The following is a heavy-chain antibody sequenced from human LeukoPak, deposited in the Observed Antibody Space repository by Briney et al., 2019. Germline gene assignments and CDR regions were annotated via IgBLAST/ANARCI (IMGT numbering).Heavy chain of an antibody. V-gene: IGHV3-53*04. CDR1: GFTVSSNY. CDR2: IYSGGST. D-gene: IGHD5-24*01. CDR3: AIGYTKGSFDY. J-gene: IGHJ4*02. Sequence: GGSLRLSCAASGFTVSSNYMSWVRQAPGKGLEWVTVIYSGGSTYYADSVKGRFTISRHNSKNTLYLQMNSLRAEDTAVYYCAIGYTKGSFDYWGQGTLVTVSS.